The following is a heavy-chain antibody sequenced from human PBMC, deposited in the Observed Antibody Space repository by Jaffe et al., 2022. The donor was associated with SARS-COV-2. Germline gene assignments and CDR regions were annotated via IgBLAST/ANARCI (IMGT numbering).Heavy chain of an antibody. CDR1: GASISGTTYY. J-gene: IGHJ5*02. D-gene: IGHD3-22*01. CDR2: INYSGTT. CDR3: ATFRGIRSGYYYYNWFDP. V-gene: IGHV4-39*01. Sequence: QLQLQESGPRLVKPSETLSLTCTVSGASISGTTYYWGWIRQPPGKGLEWIGNINYSGTTYHNPSLKSRVTIFVDTSKNQFSLKLSSVTAADTAVYYCATFRGIRSGYYYYNWFDPWGQGTQVTVSS.